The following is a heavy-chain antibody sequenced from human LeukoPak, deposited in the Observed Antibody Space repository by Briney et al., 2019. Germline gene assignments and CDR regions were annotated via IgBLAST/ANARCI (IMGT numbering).Heavy chain of an antibody. Sequence: PGGSLRLSCAASGFTFSSYWMHWVRQAPGKGLVWVSRINSDGSSTSYADSVKGRFTISRDNAKNTLYLQMNSLRAEDTAVYYCARDRGDRHDYGDHPAYYFDYWGQGTLVTVSS. D-gene: IGHD4-17*01. CDR1: GFTFSSYW. CDR3: ARDRGDRHDYGDHPAYYFDY. J-gene: IGHJ4*02. V-gene: IGHV3-74*01. CDR2: INSDGSST.